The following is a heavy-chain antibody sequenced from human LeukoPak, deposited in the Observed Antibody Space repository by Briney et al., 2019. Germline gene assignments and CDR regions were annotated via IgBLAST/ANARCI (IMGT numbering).Heavy chain of an antibody. CDR1: GGSLSRYY. V-gene: IGHV4-59*01. D-gene: IGHD2-15*01. Sequence: SETLSLTCTVSGGSLSRYYWSWLRQPPGKGLEWIGYIYHTGTTSYNPSLTSRVNISVDTSIDQFSLRLSSVTAADTAVYYGARDPWRGYCSDGSCRDDWGQGTLVTVSS. J-gene: IGHJ4*02. CDR2: IYHTGTT. CDR3: ARDPWRGYCSDGSCRDD.